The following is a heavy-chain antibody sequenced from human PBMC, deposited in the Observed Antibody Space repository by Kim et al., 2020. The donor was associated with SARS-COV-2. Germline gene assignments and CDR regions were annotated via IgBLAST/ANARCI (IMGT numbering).Heavy chain of an antibody. CDR1: SDSFSAYY. CDR2: IFYSGNT. CDR3: ARSEGRASWHQFDY. J-gene: IGHJ4*02. Sequence: SETLSLTCTVSSDSFSAYYWSWIRQFPGKGLEWIGYIFYSGNTNFSPSLKSRVTISWDTSRSQFSLDLTSVTEADTAVHYCARSEGRASWHQFDYWGQGILVAVSS. V-gene: IGHV4-59*01.